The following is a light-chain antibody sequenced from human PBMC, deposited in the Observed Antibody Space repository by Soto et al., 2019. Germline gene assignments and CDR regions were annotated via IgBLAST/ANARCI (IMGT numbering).Light chain of an antibody. V-gene: IGLV1-44*01. CDR3: SAWDDSLRAPV. CDR1: RSNIGSNS. Sequence: QSVMTQPPSASGTPGQRVTISCSGSRSNIGSNSANWYRQLPGTAPTLLIHGDNQRPSGVPDRFSGSKSDTSVSLAISGLQSEDEAIYYCSAWDDSLRAPVFGGGTKVTVL. CDR2: GDN. J-gene: IGLJ2*01.